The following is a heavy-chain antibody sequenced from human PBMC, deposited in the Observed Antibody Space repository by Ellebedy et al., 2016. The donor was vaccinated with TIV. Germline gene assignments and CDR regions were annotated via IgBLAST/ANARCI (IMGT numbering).Heavy chain of an antibody. CDR1: GGSISSSSYY. CDR3: ARGLARHIVVVTAIPRGLYNWFDP. CDR2: IYYSGST. Sequence: SETLSLTXTVSGGSISSSSYYWGWIRQPPGKGLEWIGSIYYSGSTYYNPSLKSRVTISVDTSKNQFSLKLSSVTAADTAVYYCARGLARHIVVVTAIPRGLYNWFDPWGQGTLVTVSS. J-gene: IGHJ5*02. D-gene: IGHD2-21*02. V-gene: IGHV4-39*01.